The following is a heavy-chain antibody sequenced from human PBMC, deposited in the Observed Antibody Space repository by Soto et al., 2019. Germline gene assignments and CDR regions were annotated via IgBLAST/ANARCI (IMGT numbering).Heavy chain of an antibody. Sequence: ASVKVSCKASGGTFSSYTISWVRQAPGQGLEWMGRIIPILGIANYAQKFQGRVTVTADKSTSTAYMELSSLRSEDTAVYYYARLPDPNSGYELPVEDDYWGQGTLVTVSS. J-gene: IGHJ4*02. CDR1: GGTFSSYT. CDR2: IIPILGIA. CDR3: ARLPDPNSGYELPVEDDY. V-gene: IGHV1-69*02. D-gene: IGHD5-12*01.